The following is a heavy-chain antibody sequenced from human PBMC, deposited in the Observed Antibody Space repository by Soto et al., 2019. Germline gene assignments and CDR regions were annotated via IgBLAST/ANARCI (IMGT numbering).Heavy chain of an antibody. J-gene: IGHJ5*02. CDR2: ISSNGGST. V-gene: IGHV3-64D*06. D-gene: IGHD2-2*01. CDR3: VKGYCSSTSCSNWFDP. CDR1: GFAFSSYA. Sequence: GGSLRLSCSASGFAFSSYAMHWVRQAPGKGLEYVSAISSNGGSTYYADSVKGRFTISRDNSKNTLYLQMSSLRAEDTAVYYCVKGYCSSTSCSNWFDPWGQGTLVT.